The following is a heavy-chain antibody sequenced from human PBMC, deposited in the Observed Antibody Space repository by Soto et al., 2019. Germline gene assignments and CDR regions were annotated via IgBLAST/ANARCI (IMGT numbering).Heavy chain of an antibody. Sequence: PGGSLRLSCAASGFTFDDCAMHWVRQAPGKGLEWVSGISWNSGSIGYADSVKGRFTISRDNAKNSLYLQMNSLRAEDTALYYCATLAADPNYNWFDPWGQGTLVTVS. V-gene: IGHV3-9*01. CDR2: ISWNSGSI. J-gene: IGHJ5*02. CDR3: ATLAADPNYNWFDP. CDR1: GFTFDDCA. D-gene: IGHD6-13*01.